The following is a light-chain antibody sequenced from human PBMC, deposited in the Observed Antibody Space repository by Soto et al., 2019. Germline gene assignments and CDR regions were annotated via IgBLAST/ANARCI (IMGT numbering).Light chain of an antibody. CDR1: QSISSN. CDR2: GAS. CDR3: QQYYNWPRT. J-gene: IGKJ1*01. V-gene: IGKV3-15*01. Sequence: IVMTQSPATLSLVPGERATLSCRASQSISSNLAWYQQKPGQAPRLLTYGASTRATGIPARFSGSGSGTECTLTISSLKTEDGSVYDCQQYYNWPRTFGQGTKVDIK.